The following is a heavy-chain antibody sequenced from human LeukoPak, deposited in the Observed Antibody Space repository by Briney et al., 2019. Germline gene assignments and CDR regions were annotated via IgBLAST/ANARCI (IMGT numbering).Heavy chain of an antibody. D-gene: IGHD3-22*01. V-gene: IGHV3-49*04. J-gene: IGHJ4*02. Sequence: GRSLRLSCTASGFTFGDYGMSWVRQAPGEGLEWVGFIRSKPYGGTTEYAASVKGRFTISRDDSESIAYLQMNSLKTEDTAVYYCTRGDYYDSSGYYLLFDYWGQGTLVAVSS. CDR3: TRGDYYDSSGYYLLFDY. CDR2: IRSKPYGGTT. CDR1: GFTFGDYG.